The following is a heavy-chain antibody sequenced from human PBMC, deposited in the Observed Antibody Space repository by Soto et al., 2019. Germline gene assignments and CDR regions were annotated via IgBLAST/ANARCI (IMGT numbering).Heavy chain of an antibody. V-gene: IGHV1-69*13. CDR1: GGTFSSYA. D-gene: IGHD2-2*01. CDR3: ARYGQDIVVEAYYYGMDV. J-gene: IGHJ6*02. CDR2: IIPIFGTA. Sequence: SVKVSCKASGGTFSSYAISWVRQAPGQGLEWMGGIIPIFGTANYAQKFQGRVTITADESTSTAYMELSSLRSEDTAVYYCARYGQDIVVEAYYYGMDVWGQGTTVTVSS.